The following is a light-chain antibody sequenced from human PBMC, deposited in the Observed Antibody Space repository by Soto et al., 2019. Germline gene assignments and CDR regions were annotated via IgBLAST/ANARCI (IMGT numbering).Light chain of an antibody. CDR2: SNT. Sequence: QSVLTQLPSVSGAPGQRVTISCTGSSSNLEAGYDVHWFQQLPGTAPKLLIYSNTNRPSGVPDRFSGSKSATSASLAITGLQAEDEADYYCQSYDSNLSDVVFGGGTKLTVL. CDR3: QSYDSNLSDVV. J-gene: IGLJ2*01. CDR1: SSNLEAGYD. V-gene: IGLV1-40*01.